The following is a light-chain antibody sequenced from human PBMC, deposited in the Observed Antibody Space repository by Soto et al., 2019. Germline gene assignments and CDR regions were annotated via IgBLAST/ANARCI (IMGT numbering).Light chain of an antibody. CDR3: MQSLHTRT. Sequence: DIVMTQSPLSLPVTPGEPASISCRSSESLLHSNGYTYLDWYLQKPGQSPQLLIYLGSNRASGVPDRFSGSGSGTDFTLKISRVEAEDVGVYSCMQSLHTRTFGQGTKVEIK. CDR1: ESLLHSNGYTY. J-gene: IGKJ1*01. CDR2: LGS. V-gene: IGKV2-28*01.